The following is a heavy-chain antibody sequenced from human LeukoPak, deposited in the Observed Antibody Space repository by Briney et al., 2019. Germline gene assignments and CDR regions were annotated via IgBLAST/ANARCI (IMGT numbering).Heavy chain of an antibody. D-gene: IGHD3-10*02. J-gene: IGHJ6*04. CDR3: AELGITMIGGV. V-gene: IGHV3-21*01. CDR2: ISTSSSYI. CDR1: GFTFSSYS. Sequence: PGGSLRLSCAAPGFTFSSYSMNWVRQAPGKGLEWVSSISTSSSYIHYADSVKGRFTISRDNAKNSLYLQMNSLRAEDTAVYYCAELGITMIGGVWGKGTTVTISS.